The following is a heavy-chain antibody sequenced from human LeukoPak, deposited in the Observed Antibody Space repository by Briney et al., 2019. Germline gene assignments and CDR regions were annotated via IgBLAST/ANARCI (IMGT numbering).Heavy chain of an antibody. D-gene: IGHD2-2*01. CDR2: IYYSGST. Sequence: SETLSLTCTVSGGSISSGDYYWSWIRQPPGKGLEWIGYIYYSGSTYYNPSLKSRVTISVDTSKNQFSLKLSSVTAADTAVYYCARVGCSSTSCYFDYWGQGTLVTVSS. CDR1: GGSISSGDYY. J-gene: IGHJ4*02. CDR3: ARVGCSSTSCYFDY. V-gene: IGHV4-30-4*08.